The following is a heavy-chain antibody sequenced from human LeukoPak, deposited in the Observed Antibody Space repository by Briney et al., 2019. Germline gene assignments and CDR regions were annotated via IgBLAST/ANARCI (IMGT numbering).Heavy chain of an antibody. V-gene: IGHV3-30*18. D-gene: IGHD3-22*01. CDR2: ISYDGSNK. CDR1: GFTFSSYG. CDR3: AKAHDSSGELDY. Sequence: GGSLRLSCAASGFTFSSYGMHWVRQAPGKGLEWVAVISYDGSNKYYADSVKGRFTISRDNSKNTLDLQMNSLRAEDTAVYYCAKAHDSSGELDYWGQGTLVTVSS. J-gene: IGHJ4*02.